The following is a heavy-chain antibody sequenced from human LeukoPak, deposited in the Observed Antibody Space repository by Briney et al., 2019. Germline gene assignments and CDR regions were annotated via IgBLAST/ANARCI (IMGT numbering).Heavy chain of an antibody. D-gene: IGHD3-10*01. CDR1: GGSFSGYY. V-gene: IGHV4-34*01. CDR2: INHSGST. Sequence: SVTLSLTCAVYGGSFSGYYWSWIRQPPGKGLEWIGEINHSGSTNYNPSLKSRVTISVDTSKNQFSLKLSSVTAADTAVYYCATAYGSGSYYLFDYWGQGTLVTVSS. CDR3: ATAYGSGSYYLFDY. J-gene: IGHJ4*02.